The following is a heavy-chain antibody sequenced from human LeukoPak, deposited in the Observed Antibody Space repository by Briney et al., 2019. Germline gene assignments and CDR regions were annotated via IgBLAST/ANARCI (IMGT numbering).Heavy chain of an antibody. J-gene: IGHJ4*02. Sequence: QPGGSLRLSCAASGFTFSSYAMSWDRQATGEGLEWVSAISGSGGSTYYADSVKGRFTISRDNSKNTLYLQMNSLRAEDTAVYYCAKVEVYGDYAPSFDYWGQGTLVTVSS. V-gene: IGHV3-23*01. CDR3: AKVEVYGDYAPSFDY. CDR1: GFTFSSYA. D-gene: IGHD4-17*01. CDR2: ISGSGGST.